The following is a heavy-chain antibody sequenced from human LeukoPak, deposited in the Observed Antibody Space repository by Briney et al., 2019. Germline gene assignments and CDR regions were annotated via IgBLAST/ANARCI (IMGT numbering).Heavy chain of an antibody. CDR3: ARVVPDGYSDY. D-gene: IGHD2-2*01. CDR1: GGSISSGGYY. Sequence: SQTLSLTCTVSGGSISSGGYYWSWIRQPPGKGLEWIGYIYHSGSTYYNPSLKSRVTISVDRSKNQFSLKLSSVTAADTAVYYCARVVPDGYSDYWGQGTLVTVSS. V-gene: IGHV4-30-2*01. J-gene: IGHJ4*02. CDR2: IYHSGST.